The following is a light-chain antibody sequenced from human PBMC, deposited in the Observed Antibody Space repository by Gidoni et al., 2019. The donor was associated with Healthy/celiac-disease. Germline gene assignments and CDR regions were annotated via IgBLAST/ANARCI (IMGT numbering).Light chain of an antibody. Sequence: ELVLTQSPGTLSLSPGERATLSCRASQSVSSSYLAWYQQKPGQAPRLLIYGASSRATGIPDRFSGSGSGTDFTLPISRLEPEDFAVYYCQQYGSSPPYSFGQGTNLEIK. CDR2: GAS. J-gene: IGKJ2*03. CDR3: QQYGSSPPYS. V-gene: IGKV3-20*01. CDR1: QSVSSSY.